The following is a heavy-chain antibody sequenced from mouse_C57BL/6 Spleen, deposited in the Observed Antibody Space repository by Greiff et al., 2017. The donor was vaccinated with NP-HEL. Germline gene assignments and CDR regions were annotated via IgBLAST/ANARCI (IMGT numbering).Heavy chain of an antibody. CDR3: ARPGSSPHWYFDV. CDR2: IHPNSGST. Sequence: VQLQQPGAELVKPGASVKLSCKASGYTFTSYWMHWVKQRPGQGLEWIGMIHPNSGSTNYNEKFKSQATLTVDKSSSTAYMQLSSLTSEDSAVYYCARPGSSPHWYFDVWGTGTTVTVSS. J-gene: IGHJ1*03. D-gene: IGHD1-1*01. V-gene: IGHV1-64*01. CDR1: GYTFTSYW.